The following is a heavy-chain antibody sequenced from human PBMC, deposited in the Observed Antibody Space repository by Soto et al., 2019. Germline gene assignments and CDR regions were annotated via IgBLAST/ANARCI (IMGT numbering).Heavy chain of an antibody. CDR1: GYTFTSYA. CDR3: ASSYSNYALIDYYYYGMDV. Sequence: ASVKVSCKASGYTFTSYAMHWVRQAPGQRLEWMGWINAGNGNRKYSQKFQGRVTITRDTSASTAYMELSSLRSEDTAVYYCASSYSNYALIDYYYYGMDVWGQGTTVTVSS. D-gene: IGHD4-4*01. J-gene: IGHJ6*02. CDR2: INAGNGNR. V-gene: IGHV1-3*01.